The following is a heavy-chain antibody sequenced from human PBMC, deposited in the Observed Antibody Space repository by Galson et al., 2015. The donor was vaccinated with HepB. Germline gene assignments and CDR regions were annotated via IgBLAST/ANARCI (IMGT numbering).Heavy chain of an antibody. J-gene: IGHJ6*02. CDR2: IIPIFGTA. CDR1: GDTFSTYA. CDR3: ARGPQRYSSGGTCLYTHGSGDGMDG. D-gene: IGHD2-15*01. Sequence: SVKVSCKASGDTFSTYAITWVRQAPGQGLEWVGGIIPIFGTANYAQNFQDRVTITADAATSTAYMEMSSLRSEDTAIYYCARGPQRYSSGGTCLYTHGSGDGMDGWGQGTTVALSS. V-gene: IGHV1-69*13.